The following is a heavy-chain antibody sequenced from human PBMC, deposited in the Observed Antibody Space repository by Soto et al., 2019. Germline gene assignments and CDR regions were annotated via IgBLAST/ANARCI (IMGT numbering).Heavy chain of an antibody. V-gene: IGHV1-69*01. CDR1: GGTFSNYA. D-gene: IGHD3-10*01. CDR3: EIDGGSGELSVG. CDR2: IIPLFGTT. Sequence: QVQLVQSGTEVKKPGSSAKVSCKASGGTFSNYAISWVRQAPGQGLEWMGGIIPLFGTTDDDKKFQGRIAITADACTSTVYMDLSSLRFEDTAVYFCEIDGGSGELSVGWGQGTAVIVSS. J-gene: IGHJ6*02.